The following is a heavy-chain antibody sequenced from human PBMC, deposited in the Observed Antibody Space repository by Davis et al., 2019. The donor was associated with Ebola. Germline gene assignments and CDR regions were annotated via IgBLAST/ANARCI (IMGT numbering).Heavy chain of an antibody. CDR3: ARVSAVDDFWSGYQYGMDV. J-gene: IGHJ6*02. Sequence: GESLKISCAASGFTFSSYAMSWVRQAPGKGLEWVSAISGSGGSTYYADSVKGRFTISRDNSKNTLYLQMNSLRAEDTAVYYCARVSAVDDFWSGYQYGMDVWGQGTTVTVSS. CDR1: GFTFSSYA. V-gene: IGHV3-23*01. CDR2: ISGSGGST. D-gene: IGHD3-3*01.